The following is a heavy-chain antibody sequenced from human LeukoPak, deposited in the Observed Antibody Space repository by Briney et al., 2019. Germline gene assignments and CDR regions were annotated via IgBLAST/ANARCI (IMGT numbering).Heavy chain of an antibody. CDR3: TRQGYCTNGVCYGTTPAYYYYMDV. D-gene: IGHD2-8*01. V-gene: IGHV3-73*01. CDR2: IRSKANSYAT. J-gene: IGHJ6*03. CDR1: GYTFSGSA. Sequence: ASVKVSCKASGYTFSGSAMHWVRQASGKGLEWVGRIRSKANSYATAYAASVKGRFTISRDDSNNTAYLQMNSLKTEDTAVYYCTRQGYCTNGVCYGTTPAYYYYMDVWGKGTTVTVSS.